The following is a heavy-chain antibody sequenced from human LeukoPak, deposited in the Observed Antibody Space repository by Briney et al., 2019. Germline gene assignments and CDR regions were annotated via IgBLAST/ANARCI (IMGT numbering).Heavy chain of an antibody. Sequence: GASVKLSCKASGYTFTSYDINWVRHATGQGLEWMGWMNPNSGNTGYAQKFQGRVTMTRNTSISTAYMELSSLRSEDTAVYYCARSPPPGSSSWYWDYYYYYMDVWGKGTTVTVSS. CDR1: GYTFTSYD. CDR2: MNPNSGNT. V-gene: IGHV1-8*01. D-gene: IGHD6-13*01. J-gene: IGHJ6*03. CDR3: ARSPPPGSSSWYWDYYYYYMDV.